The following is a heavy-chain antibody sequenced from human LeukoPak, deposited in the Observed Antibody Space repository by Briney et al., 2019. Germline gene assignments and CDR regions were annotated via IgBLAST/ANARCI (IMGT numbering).Heavy chain of an antibody. CDR1: GSTFTDYY. Sequence: GASVNVSCKASGSTFTDYYIHWLRQAPGQGLEWMAWINPESGVTNYAKKFQVRVTMTRDTSISTTYMELSSLRSDDTAVYSCARDGGLDVWGNGTTVTVSS. J-gene: IGHJ6*04. CDR3: ARDGGLDV. V-gene: IGHV1-2*02. CDR2: INPESGVT. D-gene: IGHD2-15*01.